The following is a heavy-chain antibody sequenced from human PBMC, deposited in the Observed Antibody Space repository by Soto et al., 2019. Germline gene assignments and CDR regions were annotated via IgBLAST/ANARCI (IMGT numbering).Heavy chain of an antibody. CDR3: ATDTAMVTVTNYYYYYGMDV. CDR2: INPNSGGT. Sequence: QVQLVQSGAEVKKPGASVKVSCKASGYTFTGYYMHWVRQAPGQGLEWMGWINPNSGGTNYAQKFQGRVTMTRDTAISTAYMELSRLRSDDTAVYYCATDTAMVTVTNYYYYYGMDVWGQGTTVTVSS. J-gene: IGHJ6*02. D-gene: IGHD5-18*01. V-gene: IGHV1-2*02. CDR1: GYTFTGYY.